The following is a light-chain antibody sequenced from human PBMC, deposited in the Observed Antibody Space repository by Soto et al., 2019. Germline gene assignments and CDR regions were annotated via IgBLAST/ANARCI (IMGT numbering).Light chain of an antibody. V-gene: IGLV1-40*01. CDR1: SSNLGAGYL. Sequence: QSLLTQPPSVSGPPGHRVTISCTGTSSNLGAGYLVHWYQQFPGAAPKLLIFDNNNRPSGVPDRFSGSKSGTSASLAITGLQAEDEADYYCQSYDSSLSGYVFGSGTKVTVL. J-gene: IGLJ1*01. CDR2: DNN. CDR3: QSYDSSLSGYV.